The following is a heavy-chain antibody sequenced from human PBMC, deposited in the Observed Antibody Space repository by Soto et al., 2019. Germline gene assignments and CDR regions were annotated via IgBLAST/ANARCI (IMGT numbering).Heavy chain of an antibody. D-gene: IGHD3-22*01. J-gene: IGHJ5*02. CDR3: AAGTGPYDSSGYYYLGEFDP. Sequence: ASVKVSCKASGFTFTSSAVQWVRQARGQRLEWIGWIVVGSGNTNYAQKFQERVTITRDMSTSTAYMELSSLRSEDTAVYYCAAGTGPYDSSGYYYLGEFDPWGQGTLVTVSS. CDR1: GFTFTSSA. CDR2: IVVGSGNT. V-gene: IGHV1-58*01.